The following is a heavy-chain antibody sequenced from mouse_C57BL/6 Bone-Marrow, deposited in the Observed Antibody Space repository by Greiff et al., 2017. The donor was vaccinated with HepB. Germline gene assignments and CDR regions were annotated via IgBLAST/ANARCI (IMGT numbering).Heavy chain of an antibody. CDR2: IDPSDSYT. D-gene: IGHD1-1*01. V-gene: IGHV1-69*01. CDR1: GYTFTSYW. Sequence: QVQLQQPGAELVMPGASVKLSCKASGYTFTSYWMHWVKQRPGQGLEWIGEIDPSDSYTNYNQKFKGKSTLTVDKSSSTAYLQLSSLTSEDSAVYYCARDHYYGSRPWFAYWGQGTLVTVSA. J-gene: IGHJ3*01. CDR3: ARDHYYGSRPWFAY.